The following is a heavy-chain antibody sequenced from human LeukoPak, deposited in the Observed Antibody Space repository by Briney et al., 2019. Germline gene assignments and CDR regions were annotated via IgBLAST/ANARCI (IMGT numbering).Heavy chain of an antibody. CDR1: GGTFSSYA. J-gene: IGHJ6*03. Sequence: SVKVSCKASGGTFSSYAISWVRQAPGQGLEWMGGIIPIFGTANYAQKFQGRVTITTDESTSTAYMELSSLRSEDTAVYYCASTGVVAPVLLSDNYYYYMDVWGKGTTVTVSS. V-gene: IGHV1-69*05. CDR2: IIPIFGTA. D-gene: IGHD2-2*01. CDR3: ASTGVVAPVLLSDNYYYYMDV.